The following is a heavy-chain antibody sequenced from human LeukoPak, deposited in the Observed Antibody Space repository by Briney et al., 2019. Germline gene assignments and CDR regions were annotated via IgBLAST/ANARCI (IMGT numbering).Heavy chain of an antibody. J-gene: IGHJ6*02. D-gene: IGHD4-17*01. CDR2: INPSGGST. CDR3: AREDYGDSIYYGMDV. Sequence: ASVKVSCKASGYTFTSYYMHWVRQAPGQGLEWMGIINPSGGSTSYAQKFQGRVTMTRDTSTSTVYMELSSLRSEDTAVYYRAREDYGDSIYYGMDVWGQGTTVTVSS. CDR1: GYTFTSYY. V-gene: IGHV1-46*01.